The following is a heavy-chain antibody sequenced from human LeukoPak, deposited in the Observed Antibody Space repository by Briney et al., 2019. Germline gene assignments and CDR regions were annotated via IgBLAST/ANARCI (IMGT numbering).Heavy chain of an antibody. CDR2: ISYDGSNK. J-gene: IGHJ5*02. D-gene: IGHD2-2*01. CDR3: AKDGSTSWNWFDP. V-gene: IGHV3-30*18. Sequence: PGGSLRLSCAASGFTFSSYGMHWVRQAPGKGPEWVAVISYDGSNKYYADSVKGRFTISRDNSKNTLYLQMNSLRAEDTAVYYCAKDGSTSWNWFDPWGQGTLVTVSS. CDR1: GFTFSSYG.